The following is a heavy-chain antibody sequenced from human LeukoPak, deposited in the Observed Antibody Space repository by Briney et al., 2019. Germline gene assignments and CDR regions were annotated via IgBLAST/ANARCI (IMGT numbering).Heavy chain of an antibody. V-gene: IGHV3-23*01. CDR1: GLTSSSSV. CDR2: ITGSGGST. J-gene: IGHJ4*02. D-gene: IGHD2-8*01. Sequence: PGGSLRLSCAASGLTSSSSVMSWVRQAPGKGLEWVSSITGSGGSTYYADSWKGRFSISRDNSKNTLYLQMNSLRAEDTAVYYCAKAENGLDYWGQGTLVTVSS. CDR3: AKAENGLDY.